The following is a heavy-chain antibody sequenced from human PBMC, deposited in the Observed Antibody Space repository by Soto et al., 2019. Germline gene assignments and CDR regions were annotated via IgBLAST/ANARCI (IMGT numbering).Heavy chain of an antibody. Sequence: SETLSLTCAVSGGSISSGGYSWSWIRQPPGKGLEWIGYIYHSGSTYYNPSLKSRVTISVDRSKNQFSLKLSSVTAADTAVYYCARVWTTVTEVFFDYWGQGTPVTVSS. J-gene: IGHJ4*02. CDR1: GGSISSGGYS. D-gene: IGHD4-17*01. V-gene: IGHV4-30-2*01. CDR2: IYHSGST. CDR3: ARVWTTVTEVFFDY.